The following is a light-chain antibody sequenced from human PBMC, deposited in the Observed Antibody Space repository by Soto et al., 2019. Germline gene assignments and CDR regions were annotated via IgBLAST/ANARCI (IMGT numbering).Light chain of an antibody. V-gene: IGLV3-21*02. Sequence: SYVLAQPPSVSVAPGQTARITCGGHNIRSKSVHWYQQRPGQAPVQVVYDDGDRPSWIPERFSGSNSGNTATLTISRVEAGDEADYYCQVWDSNSDPVVFGGGTKLTVL. CDR2: DDG. J-gene: IGLJ2*01. CDR3: QVWDSNSDPVV. CDR1: NIRSKS.